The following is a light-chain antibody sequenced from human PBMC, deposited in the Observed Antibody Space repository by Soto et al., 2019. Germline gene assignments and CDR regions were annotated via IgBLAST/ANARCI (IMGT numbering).Light chain of an antibody. Sequence: EIVFTQSPGTLSFSPWAIATLYCRASQSVSGDYLVWYQQKPGQAPRLLIYGASYRATGIPDRFSGSGSGTDFTLTISRLEPEDFAVYYWQQYGSSTRTFGQGTKV. CDR3: QQYGSSTRT. CDR2: GAS. V-gene: IGKV3-20*01. J-gene: IGKJ1*01. CDR1: QSVSGDY.